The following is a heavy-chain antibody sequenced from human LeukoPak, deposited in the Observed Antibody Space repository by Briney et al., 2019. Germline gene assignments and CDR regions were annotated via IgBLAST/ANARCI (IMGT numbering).Heavy chain of an antibody. CDR1: GFTFSSYS. V-gene: IGHV4-4*08. J-gene: IGHJ4*02. CDR3: ARTQLRYFDWLKRNTLDY. D-gene: IGHD3-9*01. CDR2: IYTSGST. Sequence: GSLRLSCAASGFTFSSYSMNWVRQAPGKGLEWIGRIYTSGSTNYNPSLKSRVTISVDTSKNQFSLKLSSVTAADTAVYYCARTQLRYFDWLKRNTLDYWGQGTLVTVSS.